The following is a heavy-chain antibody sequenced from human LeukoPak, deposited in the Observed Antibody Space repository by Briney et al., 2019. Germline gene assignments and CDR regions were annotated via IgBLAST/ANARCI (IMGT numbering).Heavy chain of an antibody. Sequence: GGFLRLSCATSEFTFTNYAMSWARQAPGEGLEWVPAISSSGAVTSYANSVRGRFTISRDNSKNTVYLQMNSLTAEDTAIYYCARNRHDSARLPFDPWGQGTLVTVSS. J-gene: IGHJ5*02. CDR2: ISSSGAVT. D-gene: IGHD3-22*01. CDR1: EFTFTNYA. CDR3: ARNRHDSARLPFDP. V-gene: IGHV3-23*01.